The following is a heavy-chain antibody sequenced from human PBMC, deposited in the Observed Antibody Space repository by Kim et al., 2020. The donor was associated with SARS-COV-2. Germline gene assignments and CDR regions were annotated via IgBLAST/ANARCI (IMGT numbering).Heavy chain of an antibody. CDR1: GFTFREYA. CDR3: AKDRGRYSSPSGFDY. J-gene: IGHJ4*02. D-gene: IGHD3-16*02. V-gene: IGHV3-9*01. CDR2: ISWNSGIM. Sequence: GGSPRLSCEASGFTFREYAMHWVRQPPGKGLEWVSGISWNSGIMEYAGSVEGRFTVSRDNVKNTVFLEMDSLRPEDAARYYCAKDRGRYSSPSGFDYWGPGTQVTVSS.